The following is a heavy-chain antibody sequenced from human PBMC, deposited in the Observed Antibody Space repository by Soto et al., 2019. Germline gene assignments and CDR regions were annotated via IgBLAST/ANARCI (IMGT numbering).Heavy chain of an antibody. CDR3: AKDRVDVDYGDYYCDY. Sequence: PGGSLRLSGAASGFTFSSYGMPSVRQAPGKGLKCVAVISYDGSNTYYADSVKGRFTISRDNSKNTLYQQMNSLRAEDTAVYYCAKDRVDVDYGDYYCDYWGQGT. V-gene: IGHV3-30*18. D-gene: IGHD4-17*01. J-gene: IGHJ4*02. CDR1: GFTFSSYG. CDR2: ISYDGSNT.